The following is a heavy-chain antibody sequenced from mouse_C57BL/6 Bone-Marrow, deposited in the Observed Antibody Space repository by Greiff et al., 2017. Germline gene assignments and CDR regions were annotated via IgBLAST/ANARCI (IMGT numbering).Heavy chain of an antibody. V-gene: IGHV5-17*01. CDR3: ASIYYDYDGAY. J-gene: IGHJ3*01. D-gene: IGHD2-4*01. Sequence: EVMLVESGGGLVKPGGSLTLSCAASGFTFSDYGMHWVRQAPEKVLVLVAYISSGSSTIYYADTVKGRFTITRDNAKNTLFLQMTSLRSEDTAMYYSASIYYDYDGAYWGQGTLVTVSA. CDR1: GFTFSDYG. CDR2: ISSGSSTI.